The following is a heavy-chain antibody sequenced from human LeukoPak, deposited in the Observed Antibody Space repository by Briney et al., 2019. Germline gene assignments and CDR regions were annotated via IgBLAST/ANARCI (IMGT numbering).Heavy chain of an antibody. CDR3: ARDGLRRGRDIVVVPAASYYYYYYMDV. Sequence: SVKVSCKASGGTFSSYAISWVRQAPGQRLEWMGGIIPIFGTANYAQKFQGRVTITADESTSTANMELSSLRSEDTAVYYCARDGLRRGRDIVVVPAASYYYYYYMDVWGKGTTVTVSS. J-gene: IGHJ6*03. CDR2: IIPIFGTA. CDR1: GGTFSSYA. V-gene: IGHV1-69*13. D-gene: IGHD2-2*01.